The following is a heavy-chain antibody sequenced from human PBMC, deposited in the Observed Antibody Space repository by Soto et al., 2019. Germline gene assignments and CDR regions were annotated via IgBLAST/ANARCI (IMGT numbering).Heavy chain of an antibody. CDR2: ISSSASYT. J-gene: IGHJ5*02. V-gene: IGHV3-11*06. CDR3: ASRQPRLWLDT. Sequence: QLVEIGGGLVNPGESLRLSCAASGFNFSNYYMAWVRQAPGKGLEWISYISSSASYTQYADSVAGRFTVSRDNANGSLYLQINSLRGEDTGIYYCASRQPRLWLDTWGQGTLVTVSS. CDR1: GFNFSNYY. D-gene: IGHD2-21*01.